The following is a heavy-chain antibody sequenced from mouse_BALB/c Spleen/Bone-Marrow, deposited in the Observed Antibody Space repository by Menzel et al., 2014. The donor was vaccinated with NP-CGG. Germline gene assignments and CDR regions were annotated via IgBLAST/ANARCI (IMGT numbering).Heavy chain of an antibody. V-gene: IGHV1S81*02. Sequence: VQLQQSGAELVKPGASVKLSCKASGYTFTSYYMYWVKQRPGQGLEWIGEINPSNGGTNFNEKFKNKATLTVDKSSSTAYMQISSLIFEDSAVYYCTRSNGNWFAYWGQGTLVTVSA. CDR2: INPSNGGT. D-gene: IGHD2-1*01. CDR1: GYTFTSYY. J-gene: IGHJ3*01. CDR3: TRSNGNWFAY.